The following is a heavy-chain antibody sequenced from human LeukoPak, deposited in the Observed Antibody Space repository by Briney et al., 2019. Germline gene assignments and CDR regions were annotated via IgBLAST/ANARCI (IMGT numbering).Heavy chain of an antibody. Sequence: GRSLSLSCAASGFTFSNYGMHWVRQAPGKGLEWVSVIWSDGNNKFYVDSVKGRFTIFRDNSKNTLDLQLNSLRAEDTAMYYCVRERGPYDAFDIWGQGTMVTVSS. V-gene: IGHV3-33*01. CDR3: VRERGPYDAFDI. CDR2: IWSDGNNK. J-gene: IGHJ3*02. CDR1: GFTFSNYG.